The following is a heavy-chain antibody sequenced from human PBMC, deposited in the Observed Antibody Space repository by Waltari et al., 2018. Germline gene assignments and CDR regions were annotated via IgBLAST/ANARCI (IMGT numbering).Heavy chain of an antibody. D-gene: IGHD3-22*01. J-gene: IGHJ6*02. CDR1: GGTFTSHT. V-gene: IGHV1-69*02. Sequence: QVQLVQSGAEAKKPGSSVRVSCRASGGTFTSHTINWVRQAPGKGLEWMGRIMPDNSETEYAVKFQGRITIAADTSTGTVYMELSSLRSDDTAVYYCAGGDGGYYYHKMDVWGQGTTVTVSS. CDR3: AGGDGGYYYHKMDV. CDR2: IMPDNSET.